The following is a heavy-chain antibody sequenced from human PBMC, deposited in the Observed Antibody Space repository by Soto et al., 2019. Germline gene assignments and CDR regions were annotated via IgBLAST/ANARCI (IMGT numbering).Heavy chain of an antibody. CDR3: VRDGLVSSAKYYFDY. D-gene: IGHD6-13*01. Sequence: QVQLVQSGAEVKKPGPSVRVSCKASGYTFTDCYVYWVRQAPGQGLEWMGWINPKSGGTNIAQRFKGRVNMTRDMSISTAYMELNSLKSDDTAVYYCVRDGLVSSAKYYFDYWGQGTLVTVSS. V-gene: IGHV1-2*02. CDR2: INPKSGGT. CDR1: GYTFTDCY. J-gene: IGHJ4*02.